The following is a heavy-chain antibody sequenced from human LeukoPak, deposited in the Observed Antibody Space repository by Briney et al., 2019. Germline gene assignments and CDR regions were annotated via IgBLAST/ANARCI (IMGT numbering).Heavy chain of an antibody. CDR1: GFTFSSYD. D-gene: IGHD5-18*01. CDR3: ARGYSCGHGGYYFDY. CDR2: IGTAGDT. J-gene: IGHJ4*02. V-gene: IGHV3-13*01. Sequence: GGSLRLSCAASGFTFSSYDMHWVRQATGKGLEWVSAIGTAGDTYYPGSVKGRFTISRENAKNSLYLQMNSLRAGDTAVYYCARGYSCGHGGYYFDYWGQGTLVTVSS.